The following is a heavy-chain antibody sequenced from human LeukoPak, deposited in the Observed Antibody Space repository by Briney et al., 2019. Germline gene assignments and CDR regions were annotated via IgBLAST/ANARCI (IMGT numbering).Heavy chain of an antibody. CDR3: ARVYSDSSAYYYGSFAFDI. V-gene: IGHV1-3*01. CDR2: INAGNGDT. CDR1: GYTFTSYA. D-gene: IGHD3-22*01. J-gene: IGHJ3*02. Sequence: ASVKVSCTAPGYTFTSYAMHWVRQAPGQRLEWMGWINAGNGDTKYSQKFQGRVTITRDTSATTAYMELSSLRSEDTAVYYCARVYSDSSAYYYGSFAFDIWGQGTMVTVSS.